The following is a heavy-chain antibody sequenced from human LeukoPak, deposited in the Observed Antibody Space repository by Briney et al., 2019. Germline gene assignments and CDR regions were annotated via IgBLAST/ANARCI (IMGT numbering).Heavy chain of an antibody. D-gene: IGHD6-19*01. V-gene: IGHV4-34*01. CDR1: GGSFSGYY. CDR3: ARDRRLAAVAGTGWFDP. J-gene: IGHJ5*02. Sequence: SETLSLTCAVYGGSFSGYYWSWIRQPPGKGLEWIGEINHSGSTNYNPSLKSRVTISVDTSKNQFSLKLSSVTAADTAVYYCARDRRLAAVAGTGWFDPWGQGTLVTVSS. CDR2: INHSGST.